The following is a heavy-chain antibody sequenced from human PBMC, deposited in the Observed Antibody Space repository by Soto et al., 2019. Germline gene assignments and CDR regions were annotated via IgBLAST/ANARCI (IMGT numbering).Heavy chain of an antibody. Sequence: QVQLQESGPGLVKPSQTLSLTCTVSGGSISTGGYYWTWIRQHPGKGLEWIGYIYYSGSTYYNPSLTSRVTISVDTSKNQFSLKLSSVTAADTAVYYCARGLSVTLFDHWGQGTLVTVSS. D-gene: IGHD4-17*01. CDR2: IYYSGST. CDR3: ARGLSVTLFDH. V-gene: IGHV4-31*03. CDR1: GGSISTGGYY. J-gene: IGHJ4*02.